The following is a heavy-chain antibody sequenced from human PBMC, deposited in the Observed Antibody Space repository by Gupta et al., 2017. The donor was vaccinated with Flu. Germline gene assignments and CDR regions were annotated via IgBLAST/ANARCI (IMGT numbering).Heavy chain of an antibody. J-gene: IGHJ1*01. CDR3: ARGDGDSSGYYYSGYFQK. CDR2: IIPIFGTP. D-gene: IGHD3-22*01. CDR1: GGTFSSYA. V-gene: IGHV1-69*01. Sequence: QVQLVQSGAEVKKPGSSVKVSCKASGGTFSSYAISLVRQSPGQGLEWMGGIIPIFGTPNYAQKFQGRLTITAGEFPSTAYMELSSLTSEDTAVYYCARGDGDSSGYYYSGYFQKWGQGTLVTVSS.